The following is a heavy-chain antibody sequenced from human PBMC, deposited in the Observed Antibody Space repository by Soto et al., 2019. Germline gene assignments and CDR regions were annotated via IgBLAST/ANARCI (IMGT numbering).Heavy chain of an antibody. CDR1: GFTVSSNS. D-gene: IGHD2-8*01. CDR3: ARAPVMTQIDY. CDR2: IYSGGST. V-gene: IGHV3-66*01. Sequence: EVQLVESGGGLVQPGGSLRLSCAASGFTVSSNSMSWVRQAPGKGLEWVSVIYSGGSTYYADSVKGRFTISRDNSKNTLHLQMNSLRAEDTAVYYCARAPVMTQIDYWGQGTLVTVSS. J-gene: IGHJ4*02.